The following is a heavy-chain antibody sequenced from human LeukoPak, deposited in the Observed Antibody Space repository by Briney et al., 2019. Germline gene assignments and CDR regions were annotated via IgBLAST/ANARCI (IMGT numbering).Heavy chain of an antibody. CDR1: GFTFSSYE. Sequence: GGSLRLSCAASGFTFSSYEMNWVRQAPGKGLEWVSYISSSGSTIYYADSVKGRFTISRDNAKSSLYLQMNSLRAEDTAVYYCARDSGFPYYYYGMDVWGQGTTVTVSS. V-gene: IGHV3-48*03. J-gene: IGHJ6*02. CDR2: ISSSGSTI. CDR3: ARDSGFPYYYYGMDV.